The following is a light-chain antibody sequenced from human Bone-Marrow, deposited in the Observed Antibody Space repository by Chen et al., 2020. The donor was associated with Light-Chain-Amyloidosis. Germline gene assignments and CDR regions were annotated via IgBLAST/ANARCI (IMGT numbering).Light chain of an antibody. Sequence: DIQMTQSPSSVSASVGDRVTITCRANQAISRWLAWYQQKPGKAPQLLIYGASTLQSGVPSRFSGSGSGTDFTLTLTALQPEASATYYCEQSKSFPRTFVQGTKVEIK. CDR2: GAS. CDR3: EQSKSFPRT. V-gene: IGKV1-12*01. J-gene: IGKJ1*01. CDR1: QAISRW.